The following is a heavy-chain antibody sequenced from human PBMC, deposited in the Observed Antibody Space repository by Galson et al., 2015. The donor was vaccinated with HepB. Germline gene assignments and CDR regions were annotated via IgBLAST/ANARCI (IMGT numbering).Heavy chain of an antibody. J-gene: IGHJ4*02. Sequence: ETLSLTCTVSGGSISSSSYYWGWIRQPPGKGLEWIGSIYYSGSTYYNPSLKSRVTISVDTSKNQFSLKLSSVTAADTAVYYCARGEGGFGIAAAGTAYWGQGTLVTVSS. D-gene: IGHD6-13*01. CDR3: ARGEGGFGIAAAGTAY. CDR2: IYYSGST. V-gene: IGHV4-39*07. CDR1: GGSISSSSYY.